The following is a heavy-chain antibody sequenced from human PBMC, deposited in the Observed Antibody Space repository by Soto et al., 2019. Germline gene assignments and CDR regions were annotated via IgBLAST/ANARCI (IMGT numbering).Heavy chain of an antibody. CDR3: AREFPPHCSGGSCYLYLDY. CDR1: GFTFSSYS. D-gene: IGHD2-15*01. V-gene: IGHV3-48*02. Sequence: EVQLVESGGGLVQPGGSLRLSCAASGFTFSSYSMNWVRQAPGKGLEWVSYISSSSSTIYYADSVKGRFTISRDNAKNSLYLQMNSLRDEDTAVDYCAREFPPHCSGGSCYLYLDYWGQGTLVTVSS. CDR2: ISSSSSTI. J-gene: IGHJ4*02.